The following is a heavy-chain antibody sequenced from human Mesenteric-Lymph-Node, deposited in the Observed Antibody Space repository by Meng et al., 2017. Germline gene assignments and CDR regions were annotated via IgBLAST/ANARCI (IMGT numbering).Heavy chain of an antibody. CDR3: ARDRLSYDSSGYYQTQSDY. Sequence: GGSLRLSCAASGFTFSSYSMNWVRQAPGKGLEWVSSISSSSSYIYYADSVKGRFTISRDNAKNSLYLQMNSLRAEDTAVYYCARDRLSYDSSGYYQTQSDYWGQGTLVTVSS. V-gene: IGHV3-21*01. D-gene: IGHD3-22*01. J-gene: IGHJ4*02. CDR2: ISSSSSYI. CDR1: GFTFSSYS.